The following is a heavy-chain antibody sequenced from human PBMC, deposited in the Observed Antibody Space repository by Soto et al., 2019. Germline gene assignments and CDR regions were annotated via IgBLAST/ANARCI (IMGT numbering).Heavy chain of an antibody. V-gene: IGHV3-23*01. CDR2: ISGSGGST. J-gene: IGHJ6*03. CDR3: AKWGDEDIAVVQAARVDYYYYYMDV. CDR1: GFTFSSYA. Sequence: GGSLILYCAASGFTFSSYAMSWVRQAPGKGLEWVSAISGSGGSTYYADSVKGRFTISRDNSKHTLYLQMNSLRAEDTAVYYCAKWGDEDIAVVQAARVDYYYYYMDVWRKGTTVTVSS. D-gene: IGHD2-2*01.